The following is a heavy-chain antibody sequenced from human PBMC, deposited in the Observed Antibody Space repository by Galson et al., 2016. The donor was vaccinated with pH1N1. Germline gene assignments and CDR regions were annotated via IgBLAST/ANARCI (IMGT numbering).Heavy chain of an antibody. J-gene: IGHJ4*02. CDR3: ARVDFDGKLGD. CDR1: GGSFSDYY. CDR2: VNPSGST. V-gene: IGHV4-34*01. D-gene: IGHD3-10*01. Sequence: SETLSLTCTVYGGSFSDYYWSWIRQPPGKGLEWIGKVNPSGSTIYNPSLNSRVIISADTSRNQFSLKLTSVTAADTAVYFCARVDFDGKLGDWGQGTQVTVSS.